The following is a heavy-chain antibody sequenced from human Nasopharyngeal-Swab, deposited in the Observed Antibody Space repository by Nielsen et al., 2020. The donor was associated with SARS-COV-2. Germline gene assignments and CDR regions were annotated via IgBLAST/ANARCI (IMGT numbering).Heavy chain of an antibody. Sequence: GGSLRLSCVASGFTFSSYWMHWVRQVPGKGLVWVSRIDEHGSTINHAASVEGRFTISRDNAKNTLFLQMNSLRAEDTAVYYCGRDLGGRFSTWGQGTLVTVSS. J-gene: IGHJ5*02. CDR2: IDEHGSTI. D-gene: IGHD3-16*01. CDR3: GRDLGGRFST. CDR1: GFTFSSYW. V-gene: IGHV3-74*01.